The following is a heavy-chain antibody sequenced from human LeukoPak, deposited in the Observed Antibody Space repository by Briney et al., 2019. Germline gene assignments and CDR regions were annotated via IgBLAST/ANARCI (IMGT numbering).Heavy chain of an antibody. J-gene: IGHJ4*02. CDR1: GFTFSSYS. Sequence: GGSLRLSCAASGFTFSSYSMNWVRQAPGKGLEWVSFISSSRSYIYYADSVKGRFTISRDNAKNSLYLQMNSLRAEDTAVYYCARDGVGELDYWGQGTLVTVSS. V-gene: IGHV3-21*01. D-gene: IGHD3-10*01. CDR2: ISSSRSYI. CDR3: ARDGVGELDY.